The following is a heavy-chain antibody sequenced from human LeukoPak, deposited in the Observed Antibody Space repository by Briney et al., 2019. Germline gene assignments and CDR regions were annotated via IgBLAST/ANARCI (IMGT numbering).Heavy chain of an antibody. Sequence: SGPALVKPTQTLTLTCTFSGFSLSTSGMCVSWIRQPPGKAREWLARIDWDDDKYYSTSLKTRLTISKDTSKNQVVLTMTNMDPVDTATYYCARSISDSSGYYYPDYWGQGTLVTVSS. CDR2: IDWDDDK. J-gene: IGHJ4*02. V-gene: IGHV2-70*11. CDR1: GFSLSTSGMC. CDR3: ARSISDSSGYYYPDY. D-gene: IGHD3-22*01.